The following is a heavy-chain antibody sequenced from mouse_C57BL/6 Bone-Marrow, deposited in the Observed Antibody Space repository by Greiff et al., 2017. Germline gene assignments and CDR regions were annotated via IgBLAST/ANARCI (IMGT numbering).Heavy chain of an antibody. J-gene: IGHJ2*01. D-gene: IGHD1-1*01. CDR3: ARREYYGTPYYFDY. V-gene: IGHV1-59*01. CDR2: IDPSDSYT. Sequence: QVQLQQPGAELVRPGTSVKLSCKASGYTFTSYWMHWVKQRPGQGLEWIGVIDPSDSYTNYNQKFKGKATLTVDTSSSTAYMQLSSLTSEDSAVYYCARREYYGTPYYFDYWGQGTTLTVSS. CDR1: GYTFTSYW.